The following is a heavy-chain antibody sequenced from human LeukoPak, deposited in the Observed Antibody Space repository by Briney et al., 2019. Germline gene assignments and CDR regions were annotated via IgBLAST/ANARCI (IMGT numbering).Heavy chain of an antibody. CDR2: ISGDGGST. CDR1: GFTFDDYA. J-gene: IGHJ4*02. CDR3: AILTYYDSSGYYYPFDY. Sequence: GGSLRLSCAASGFTFDDYAMHWVRQAPGKGLEWVSLISGDGGSTYYADSVKGRFTISRDNSKNSLYLQMNSLRTVDTALYYCAILTYYDSSGYYYPFDYWGQGTLVTVSS. D-gene: IGHD3-22*01. V-gene: IGHV3-43*02.